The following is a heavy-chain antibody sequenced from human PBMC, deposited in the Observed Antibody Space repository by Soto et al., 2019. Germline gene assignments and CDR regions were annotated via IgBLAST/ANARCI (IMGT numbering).Heavy chain of an antibody. CDR3: ARANSSTWYKLEYKWFDP. CDR2: MYYSETT. CDR1: GASINDFC. D-gene: IGHD6-13*01. Sequence: SETLSLTCTVSGASINDFCWSWIRQTPGKGLEWVGFMYYSETTKYNPSLKGRVNMSLDTSKNQVSLHLKSVTAADKAVYYCARANSSTWYKLEYKWFDPWGQGTQVTVSS. J-gene: IGHJ5*02. V-gene: IGHV4-59*01.